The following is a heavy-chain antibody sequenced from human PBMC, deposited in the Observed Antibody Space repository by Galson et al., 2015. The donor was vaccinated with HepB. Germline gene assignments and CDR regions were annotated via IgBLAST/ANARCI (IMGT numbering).Heavy chain of an antibody. CDR2: INPSGGST. J-gene: IGHJ6*02. V-gene: IGHV1-46*01. D-gene: IGHD3-22*01. CDR3: ATLEAPSYYYDSSGSRYGMDV. CDR1: GSTFTSYY. Sequence: SVTVSCKASGSTFTSYYMHWVRQAPGQGLEWMGIINPSGGSTSYAQKFQGRVTMTRDTSTSTVYMELSSLRSEDTAVYYCATLEAPSYYYDSSGSRYGMDVWGQGTTVTVSS.